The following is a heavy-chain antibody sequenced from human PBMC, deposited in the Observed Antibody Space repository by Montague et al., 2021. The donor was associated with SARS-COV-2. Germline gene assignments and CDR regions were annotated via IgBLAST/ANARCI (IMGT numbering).Heavy chain of an antibody. V-gene: IGHV3-23*01. J-gene: IGHJ5*01. D-gene: IGHD2-2*01. Sequence: SLRLSCAASGFVFHDYAINWIRQAPGKALEWVSAISGSGGGTYYAESVKGRFATSRDTSKNTVFLQVDSLRVEDTALYFCARDHERVGWPLDSWGQGTLAIVSS. CDR2: ISGSGGGT. CDR1: GFVFHDYA. CDR3: ARDHERVGWPLDS.